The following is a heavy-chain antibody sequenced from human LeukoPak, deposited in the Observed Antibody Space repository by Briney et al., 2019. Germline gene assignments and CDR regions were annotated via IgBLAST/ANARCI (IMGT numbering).Heavy chain of an antibody. D-gene: IGHD2-2*01. CDR1: GYPINNAYY. J-gene: IGHJ6*03. V-gene: IGHV4-38-2*01. CDR3: ARQYDSYFYYYLDL. CDR2: LYHPDST. Sequence: SQTLSLTCAVSGYPINNAYYWVWIRQPPGKGLEWIGSLYHPDSTYYNPSLKSRVTMSVDTSRNQFSLKLSCVTAADTAVSYCARQYDSYFYYYLDLWGTGTTVTVSS.